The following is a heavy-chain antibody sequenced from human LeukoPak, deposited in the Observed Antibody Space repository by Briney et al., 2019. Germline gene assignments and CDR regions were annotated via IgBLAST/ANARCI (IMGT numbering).Heavy chain of an antibody. CDR2: ITSSSSII. V-gene: IGHV3-48*04. CDR3: ATEGYCSGGSCYRGGIYFQH. D-gene: IGHD2-15*01. Sequence: GGSLRLSCAASGFTFSSYSMNWVRQAPGKGLEWVSYITSSSSIIYYADSVKGRFTVSRDNAKNSLYLQMNSLRAEDTAVYYCATEGYCSGGSCYRGGIYFQHWGQGTLVTVSS. CDR1: GFTFSSYS. J-gene: IGHJ1*01.